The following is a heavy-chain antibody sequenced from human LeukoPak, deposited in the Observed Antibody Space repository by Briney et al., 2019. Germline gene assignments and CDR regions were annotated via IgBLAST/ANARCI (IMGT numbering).Heavy chain of an antibody. Sequence: GGSLRLSCAASEFTISRYWMHWVRQAPGKGLVWVSNINNDGSITTYADSVKGRFTISRDNVKNTLFLQMNSLGAEDTALYYCARGWNTTPRSGFDIWGLGTMVTVSS. CDR2: INNDGSIT. V-gene: IGHV3-74*01. D-gene: IGHD1/OR15-1a*01. CDR1: EFTISRYW. CDR3: ARGWNTTPRSGFDI. J-gene: IGHJ3*02.